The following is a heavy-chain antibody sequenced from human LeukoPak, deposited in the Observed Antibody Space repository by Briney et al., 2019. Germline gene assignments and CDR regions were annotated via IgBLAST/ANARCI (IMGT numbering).Heavy chain of an antibody. D-gene: IGHD4-23*01. CDR2: VKQDGSVK. CDR3: ARDRDDGGFEY. J-gene: IGHJ4*02. CDR1: GFTFSNYW. V-gene: IGHV3-7*01. Sequence: GGSLRLSCAASGFTFSNYWVSWVRQAPEKGLEWVANVKQDGSVKQYMDSMKGRITISRDNAKNSLYLQMNSLRAEDTAVYYCARDRDDGGFEYWGQGTLVTVSS.